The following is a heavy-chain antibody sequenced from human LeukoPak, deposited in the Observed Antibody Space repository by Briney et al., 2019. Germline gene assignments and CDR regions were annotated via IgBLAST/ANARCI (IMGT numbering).Heavy chain of an antibody. J-gene: IGHJ4*02. CDR3: ARGRDYYDSSGYYLY. CDR1: GGSISSYY. D-gene: IGHD3-22*01. CDR2: INHSGST. Sequence: KPSETLSLTCTVSGGSISSYYWSWIRQPPGKGLEWIGEINHSGSTNYNPSLKSRVTISVDTSKNQFSLKLSSVTAADTAVYYCARGRDYYDSSGYYLYWGQGTLVTVSS. V-gene: IGHV4-34*01.